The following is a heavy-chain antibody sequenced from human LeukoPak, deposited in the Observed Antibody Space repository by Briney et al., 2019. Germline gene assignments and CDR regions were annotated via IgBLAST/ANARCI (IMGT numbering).Heavy chain of an antibody. CDR3: TRLPNGSPGDY. CDR2: INHSGST. D-gene: IGHD2-8*01. J-gene: IGHJ4*02. Sequence: PSETLSLTCAVYGGSFSGYYWSWIRQPPGKGLEWIGEINHSGSTNYNPSLKSRVTISVDTSKNQFSLKLSSVTAADTAVYYCTRLPNGSPGDYWGQGTLVTVSS. V-gene: IGHV4-34*01. CDR1: GGSFSGYY.